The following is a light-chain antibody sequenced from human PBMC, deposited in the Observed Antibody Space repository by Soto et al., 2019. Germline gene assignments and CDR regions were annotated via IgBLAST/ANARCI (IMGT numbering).Light chain of an antibody. V-gene: IGKV1-5*03. CDR3: QQYHIYSWT. CDR1: QDIGTW. J-gene: IGKJ1*01. CDR2: RAA. Sequence: DIQMTQSPSTLSASVGDRVTITCRASQDIGTWLAWYQQKPEKAPKVLIYRAAHLESGVPSRFSASGSGTEFYLTISSLRADDFATYYCQQYHIYSWTFGQGTKVEI.